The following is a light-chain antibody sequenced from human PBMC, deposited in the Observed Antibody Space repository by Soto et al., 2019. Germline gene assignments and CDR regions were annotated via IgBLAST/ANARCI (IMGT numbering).Light chain of an antibody. V-gene: IGLV2-14*01. CDR3: SSYTSSNTLV. CDR2: EVT. CDR1: SSDIGGYNY. J-gene: IGLJ1*01. Sequence: QSVLTQPASVSGSPGQSITISSTGGSSDIGGYNYVSWFQQHPGKAPKLMIYEVTNRPSGVSNRFSGSKSGSTASLTISGLQAEDEADYYCSSYTSSNTLVFGTGTKVT.